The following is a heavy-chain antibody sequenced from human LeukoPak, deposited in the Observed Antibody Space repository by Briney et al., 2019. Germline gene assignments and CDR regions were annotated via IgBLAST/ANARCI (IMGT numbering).Heavy chain of an antibody. J-gene: IGHJ4*02. CDR3: AREGELGTARY. V-gene: IGHV4-59*12. CDR2: IYYSGST. Sequence: SETLSLTCTVSGGSISSYYWSWIRQPPGKGLEWIGYIYYSGSTNYNPSLKSRVTISVDTSKNQFSLKLSSVTAADTAVYYCAREGELGTARYWGQGTLVTVSS. CDR1: GGSISSYY. D-gene: IGHD1-26*01.